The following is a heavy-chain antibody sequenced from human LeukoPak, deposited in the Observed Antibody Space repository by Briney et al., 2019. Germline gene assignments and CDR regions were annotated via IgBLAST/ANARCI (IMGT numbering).Heavy chain of an antibody. J-gene: IGHJ5*02. CDR3: AREAGSGKNWFDP. CDR1: GDSVSSDNYY. D-gene: IGHD4-23*01. V-gene: IGHV4-61*01. Sequence: SETLSLTYTVSGDSVSSDNYYWNWIRQPPGKGLEWIGDIYYSGSTNYNPSLKSRVTISLDTSKNQFSLKLNSVTAADTAVYYCAREAGSGKNWFDPWGQGTLVTVSS. CDR2: IYYSGST.